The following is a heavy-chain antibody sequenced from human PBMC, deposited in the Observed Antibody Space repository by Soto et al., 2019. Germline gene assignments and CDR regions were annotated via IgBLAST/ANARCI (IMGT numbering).Heavy chain of an antibody. CDR2: IYWDDDK. CDR1: GSSLSTSGVG. J-gene: IGHJ4*02. Sequence: QITLKESGPTLVKPTQTLTLTCTFSGSSLSTSGVGVGWIRQPPGKALEWLALIYWDDDKRYSPSLKSRLIITKDTSKNQVVLTMTNMDPLDTATYYCARRRITSPGRVGFDYWGQGTLVIVSS. V-gene: IGHV2-5*02. CDR3: ARRRITSPGRVGFDY. D-gene: IGHD2-15*01.